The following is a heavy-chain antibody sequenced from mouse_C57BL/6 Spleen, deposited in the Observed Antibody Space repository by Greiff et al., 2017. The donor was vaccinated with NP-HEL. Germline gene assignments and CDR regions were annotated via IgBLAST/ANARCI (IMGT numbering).Heavy chain of an antibody. V-gene: IGHV1-7*01. CDR2: INPSSGYT. J-gene: IGHJ4*01. Sequence: VKLQESGAELAKPGASVKLSCKASGYTFTSYWMHWVKQRPGQGLEWIGYINPSSGYTKYNQKFKVKATLTADKSSSTAYMQLSSLTYEDSAVYYCARERREEYYAMDYWGQGTSVTVSS. CDR1: GYTFTSYW. CDR3: ARERREEYYAMDY.